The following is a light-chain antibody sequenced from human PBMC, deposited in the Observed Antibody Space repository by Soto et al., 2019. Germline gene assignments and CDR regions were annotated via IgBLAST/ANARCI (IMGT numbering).Light chain of an antibody. J-gene: IGLJ1*01. V-gene: IGLV2-14*03. CDR3: SSFTSSTSYV. CDR1: SSDVGSYNS. Sequence: QSALTKPASVSGSHVQSIGIFCTGTSSDVGSYNSVSWYQQYPGKAPKLMIHDVNNRPSGISDRFSGSKSGNTASLTISGLQAEDEADYYCSSFTSSTSYVFGTVTKVTVL. CDR2: DVN.